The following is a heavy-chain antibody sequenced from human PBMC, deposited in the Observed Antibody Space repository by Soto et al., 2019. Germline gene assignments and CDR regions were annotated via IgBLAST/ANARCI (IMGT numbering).Heavy chain of an antibody. V-gene: IGHV3-20*04. J-gene: IGHJ4*02. CDR3: ARDRSWKQLVWHYFDY. Sequence: EVQLVESGGGVVRPGGSLRLSCAASGFTFDDYGMSWVRQAPGKGLEWVSGINWNGGSTGYADSVKGRLTISRDNAKNSLYLQMNSLRAEDTALYYFARDRSWKQLVWHYFDYWGQGTLVTVSS. CDR2: INWNGGST. CDR1: GFTFDDYG. D-gene: IGHD6-13*01.